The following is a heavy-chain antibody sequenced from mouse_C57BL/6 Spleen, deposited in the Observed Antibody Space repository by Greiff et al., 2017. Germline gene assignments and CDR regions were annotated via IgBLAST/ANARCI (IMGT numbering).Heavy chain of an antibody. CDR1: GYAFTNYL. D-gene: IGHD1-1*01. V-gene: IGHV1-54*01. CDR3: ARPTTVVANFDY. J-gene: IGHJ2*01. Sequence: VQLQQSGAELVRPGTSVKVSCKASGYAFTNYLIEWVKQRPGQGLEWIGVINPGSGGTNYNEKFKGKATLTADKSSSTAYMQLSSLTSEDSAVYFCARPTTVVANFDYWGQGTTLTVSS. CDR2: INPGSGGT.